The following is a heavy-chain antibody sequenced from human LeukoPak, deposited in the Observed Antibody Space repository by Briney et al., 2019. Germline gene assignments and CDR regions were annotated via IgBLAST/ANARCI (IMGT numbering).Heavy chain of an antibody. V-gene: IGHV3-11*01. D-gene: IGHD5-24*01. J-gene: IGHJ3*02. CDR2: ISSSGSTI. CDR1: GFTFSDYY. Sequence: GGSLRLSCAASGFTFSDYYMSWIRQAPGKGLEWVSYISSSGSTIYYADSVKGRFTISRDNSKNTLYLQMNSLRAEDTAVYYCAGWLQSNAFDIWGQETMVTVSS. CDR3: AGWLQSNAFDI.